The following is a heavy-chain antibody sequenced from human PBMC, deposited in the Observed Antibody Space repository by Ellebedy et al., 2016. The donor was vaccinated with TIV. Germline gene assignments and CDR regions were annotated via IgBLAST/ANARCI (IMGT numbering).Heavy chain of an antibody. Sequence: SETLSLTCIVSGGPLSSGSSFWAWIRHPPGKGLEWTGRIYHSGSTYSNPSLKSRVTISVDTSKNQFSLKLTSVTAADTAVCYCARWFGELLYGRWFDPWGQGTLVTVSS. CDR2: IYHSGST. CDR1: GGPLSSGSSF. D-gene: IGHD3-10*01. CDR3: ARWFGELLYGRWFDP. V-gene: IGHV4-39*01. J-gene: IGHJ5*02.